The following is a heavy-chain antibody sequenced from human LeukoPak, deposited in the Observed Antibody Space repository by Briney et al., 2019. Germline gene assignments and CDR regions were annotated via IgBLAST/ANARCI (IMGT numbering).Heavy chain of an antibody. CDR3: ARDGRGGWTPEDDRFDY. CDR2: ISSSSSYI. CDR1: GFTFSSYS. V-gene: IGHV3-21*04. Sequence: GGYLRLSCAASGFTFSSYSMNWVRQAPGKGLEWVSSISSSSSYIYYADSVKGRFTISRDNAKNSLYLQMNSLRAEDTAVDYCARDGRGGWTPEDDRFDYWGQGTLVTVSS. D-gene: IGHD6-19*01. J-gene: IGHJ4*02.